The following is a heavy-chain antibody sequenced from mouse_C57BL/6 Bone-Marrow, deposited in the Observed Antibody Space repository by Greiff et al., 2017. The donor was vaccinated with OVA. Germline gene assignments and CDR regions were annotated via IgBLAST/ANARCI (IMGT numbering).Heavy chain of an antibody. J-gene: IGHJ3*01. D-gene: IGHD1-1*01. CDR1: GYSFTDYN. CDR2: INPNYGTT. CDR3: ARAHYGSSYGWFAY. Sequence: VQLQQSGPELVKPGASVKISCKASGYSFTDYNMNWVKQSNGKSLEWIGVINPNYGTTSYNQKFKGKATLTVDQSSSTAYVQLNSLTSEDSAVYYCARAHYGSSYGWFAYWGQGTLVTVSA. V-gene: IGHV1-39*01.